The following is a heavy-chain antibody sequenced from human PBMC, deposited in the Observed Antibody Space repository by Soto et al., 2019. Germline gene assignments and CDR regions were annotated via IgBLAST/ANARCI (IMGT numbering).Heavy chain of an antibody. D-gene: IGHD2-15*01. CDR1: GFTLSSYW. V-gene: IGHV3-74*01. CDR2: INSDGSST. CDR3: AKEGSGGGDYYYYYGMDV. J-gene: IGHJ6*02. Sequence: GGSLRLSCAASGFTLSSYWMHWVRQAPGKGLVWVSRINSDGSSTTYADSVKGRFTISRDNAKNTLNLQMNSLRAEDTAVYYCAKEGSGGGDYYYYYGMDVWGQGTTVTVSS.